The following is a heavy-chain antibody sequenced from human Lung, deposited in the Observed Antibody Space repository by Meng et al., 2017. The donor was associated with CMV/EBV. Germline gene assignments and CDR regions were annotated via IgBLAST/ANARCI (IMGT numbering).Heavy chain of an antibody. Sequence: GESLKISCAASGFTFSIYAMHWVRQAPGKGLEWVAVISNDESQRYCADSLKGRCTISRDNFNNTLFLQMDNLGDEDTTVYYCAREDTAAAGTWVDTWGQGTLVXVSS. V-gene: IGHV3-30*04. D-gene: IGHD6-13*01. CDR3: AREDTAAAGTWVDT. CDR2: ISNDESQR. J-gene: IGHJ5*02. CDR1: GFTFSIYA.